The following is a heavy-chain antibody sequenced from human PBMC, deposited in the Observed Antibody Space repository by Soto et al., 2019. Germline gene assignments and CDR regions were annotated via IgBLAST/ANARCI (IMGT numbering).Heavy chain of an antibody. D-gene: IGHD2-15*01. CDR2: ISDSGGST. CDR3: TLYCSGVTCSGH. J-gene: IGHJ4*02. Sequence: EVQLLESGGGLVQPGGSLSLSCAASGFTFSSYAMTWVRQAPGKGLDWVAAISDSGGSTYYADSVKGRFTISRDNSKNTVYLQMSSLRAEDTAVYYCTLYCSGVTCSGHWGQGTLVTVSS. V-gene: IGHV3-23*01. CDR1: GFTFSSYA.